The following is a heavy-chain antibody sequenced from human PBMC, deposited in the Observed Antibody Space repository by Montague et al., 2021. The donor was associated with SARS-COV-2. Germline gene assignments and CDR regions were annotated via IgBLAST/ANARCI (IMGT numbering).Heavy chain of an antibody. D-gene: IGHD5-18*01. J-gene: IGHJ4*02. Sequence: SETLSLTCTVTGGPISGSSDYWGWIRQSPGKGLEWIASVDYSGNTYYSPSLKSRLTTSVDMSKNQFSLKLNSVTAADTALYYCARREYSYGWGDWGQGTLVTVSS. CDR3: ARREYSYGWGD. CDR2: VDYSGNT. CDR1: GGPISGSSDY. V-gene: IGHV4-39*01.